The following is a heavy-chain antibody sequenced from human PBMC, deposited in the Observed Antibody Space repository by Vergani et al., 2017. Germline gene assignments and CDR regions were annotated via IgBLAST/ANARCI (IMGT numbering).Heavy chain of an antibody. CDR2: ISSGGDDI. CDR1: GFTFDTYT. V-gene: IGHV3-23*01. J-gene: IGHJ1*01. Sequence: EVQLLESGGGLVQPGGSRRLSCAGAGFTFDTYTMAYVRRTPGKGLEWVAPISSGGDDIFYAYSVKGSFTISRDNSKTTLFLQMNSLKDEDTAVYYCTTAWGLYYLHGEYIQYWGRGTLVSVSS. D-gene: IGHD3-10*01. CDR3: TTAWGLYYLHGEYIQY.